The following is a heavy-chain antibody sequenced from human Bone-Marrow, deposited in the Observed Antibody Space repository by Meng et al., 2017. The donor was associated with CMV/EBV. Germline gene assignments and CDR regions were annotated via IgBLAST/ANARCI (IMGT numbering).Heavy chain of an antibody. CDR1: GFKFGYYL. CDR2: IKPDGSER. J-gene: IGHJ4*02. V-gene: IGHV3-7*01. D-gene: IGHD6-13*01. CDR3: AKVSSRATRLSISH. Sequence: GESLKISCVSSGFKFGYYLMTWVRQAPGKGLEWVANIKPDGSERYHVDSVKGRFTISRDNAKNSLYLQMNNLRAEDTAVYYCAKVSSRATRLSISHWGQGTLVTVSS.